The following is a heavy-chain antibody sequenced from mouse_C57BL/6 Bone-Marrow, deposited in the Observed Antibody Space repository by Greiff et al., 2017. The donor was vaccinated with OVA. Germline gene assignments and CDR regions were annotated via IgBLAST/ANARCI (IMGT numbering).Heavy chain of an antibody. Sequence: EVQLQESGAVLVKPGASVKMSCKASGYTFTDYCMNWVKQSHGKGLEWIGDIIPDNGSTNYNEKFKGKATLTVDKSSSTDYMELNSLTSEDSAVYYCASGGRRSCFDDWGTGTTLTVSS. D-gene: IGHD1-1*02. V-gene: IGHV1-19*01. CDR2: IIPDNGST. CDR3: ASGGRRSCFDD. CDR1: GYTFTDYC. J-gene: IGHJ1*03.